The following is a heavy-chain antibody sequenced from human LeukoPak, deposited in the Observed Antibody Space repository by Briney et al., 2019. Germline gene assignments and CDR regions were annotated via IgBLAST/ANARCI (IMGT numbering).Heavy chain of an antibody. CDR1: GFPFGDHA. CDR2: ISGDGGDT. CDR3: AKDKIDTAMASPPDY. J-gene: IGHJ4*02. D-gene: IGHD5-18*01. Sequence: GGSLRLSCAASGFPFGDHAMHWVRQAPGKGLEWVSLISGDGGDTYYADSVKGRFTISRDNSKNTLYLQMNSLRAEDTAVYYCAKDKIDTAMASPPDYWGQGTLVTVSS. V-gene: IGHV3-43*02.